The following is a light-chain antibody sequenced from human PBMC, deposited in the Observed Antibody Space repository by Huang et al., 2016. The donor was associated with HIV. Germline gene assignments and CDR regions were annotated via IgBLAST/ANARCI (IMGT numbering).Light chain of an antibody. Sequence: DIQMTQSPSTLSASLGDRVTITCRASQSISDWVAWYQQKPGKAPHLLIYKASILETGVPSRFTGSGSGTEFTLTISSLQPDDVATYYCQQYNSVLTFGQGTKLEIK. CDR2: KAS. CDR3: QQYNSVLT. J-gene: IGKJ2*01. CDR1: QSISDW. V-gene: IGKV1-5*03.